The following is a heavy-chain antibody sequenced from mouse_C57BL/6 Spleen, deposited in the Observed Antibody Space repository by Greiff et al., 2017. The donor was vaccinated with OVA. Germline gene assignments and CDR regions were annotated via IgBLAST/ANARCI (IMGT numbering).Heavy chain of an antibody. J-gene: IGHJ4*01. CDR1: GFSFTSYG. Sequence: QVQLQQSGPGLVQPSQSLSITCTVSGFSFTSYGVHWVRQSPGKGLEWLGVIWRGGSTDYNAAFMSRLCITKDNTKSQVFFKMNSLQADDTAIYYCAKTGGLLRLLYAMDYWGQGTSVTVSS. CDR2: IWRGGST. V-gene: IGHV2-5*01. D-gene: IGHD3-2*02. CDR3: AKTGGLLRLLYAMDY.